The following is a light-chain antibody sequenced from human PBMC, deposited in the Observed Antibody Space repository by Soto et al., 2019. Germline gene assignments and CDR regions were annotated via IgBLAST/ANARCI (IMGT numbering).Light chain of an antibody. CDR3: HQSVSSPSP. J-gene: IGKJ3*01. CDR1: ETIGNY. Sequence: DIQMTQSPSSLSASVGDRVTLTCRASETIGNYLNWYQQKPGKDPKLLIYSASRLETGVPSRFSASGSGTDFTLTISSVQHDDFATYYCHQSVSSPSPFGPGT. V-gene: IGKV1-39*01. CDR2: SAS.